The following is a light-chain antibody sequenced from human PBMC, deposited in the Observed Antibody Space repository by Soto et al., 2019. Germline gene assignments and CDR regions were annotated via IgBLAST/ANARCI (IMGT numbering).Light chain of an antibody. CDR2: EVN. CDR1: NSDVGGYNY. Sequence: QSSLTQPPSASGSPGQSVTISCTGTNSDVGGYNYVSWYQQHPGKAPKLMIYEVNKRPSGVPDRFSGSKSGNTASLTVSGLQAEDDADYYCSSYAGSNNYVFGTGTKVTVL. V-gene: IGLV2-8*01. CDR3: SSYAGSNNYV. J-gene: IGLJ1*01.